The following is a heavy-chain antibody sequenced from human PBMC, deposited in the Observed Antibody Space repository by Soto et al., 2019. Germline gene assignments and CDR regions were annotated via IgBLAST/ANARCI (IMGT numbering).Heavy chain of an antibody. Sequence: QVQLVESGGGVVQPGRSLRLSCAASGFTFSSYGMHWVRQAPGKGLEWVAVIWYDGSNKYYADSVKGRFTISRDNFKNTLYLQMNSLRAEDTAVYYCAREYGDYGKYYFDYWGQGTLVTVSS. CDR3: AREYGDYGKYYFDY. V-gene: IGHV3-33*01. CDR2: IWYDGSNK. J-gene: IGHJ4*02. CDR1: GFTFSSYG. D-gene: IGHD3-10*01.